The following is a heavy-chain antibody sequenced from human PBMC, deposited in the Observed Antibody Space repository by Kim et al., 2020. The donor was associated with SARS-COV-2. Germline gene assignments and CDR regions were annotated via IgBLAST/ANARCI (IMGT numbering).Heavy chain of an antibody. CDR2: IYPGDSDT. Sequence: GESLKISCKGSGYSFTSYWIGWVRQMPGKGLEWMGIIYPGDSDTRYSPSFQGQVTIAAEQSISTAYLQWSSLKASDTAIYYCARRNSIGYCSSTSCYDFDYWCQGTLVTVSS. CDR1: GYSFTSYW. CDR3: ARRNSIGYCSSTSCYDFDY. V-gene: IGHV5-51*01. D-gene: IGHD2-2*01. J-gene: IGHJ4*02.